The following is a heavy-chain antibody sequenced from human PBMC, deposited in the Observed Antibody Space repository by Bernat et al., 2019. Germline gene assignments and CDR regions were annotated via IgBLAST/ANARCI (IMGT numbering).Heavy chain of an antibody. CDR3: VGGVTTGY. V-gene: IGHV1-3*04. CDR2: INTDNGNT. CDR1: GYTFTSYD. Sequence: QVQLVQSGAEVKKPGASVKVSCKASGYTFTSYDMHWVRQATGQRPEWMGWINTDNGNTKYLQNFQGRVTITRDTSASTAYMELSSLRSEDTAIYYCVGGVTTGYWGQGTLVTVSS. D-gene: IGHD4-17*01. J-gene: IGHJ4*02.